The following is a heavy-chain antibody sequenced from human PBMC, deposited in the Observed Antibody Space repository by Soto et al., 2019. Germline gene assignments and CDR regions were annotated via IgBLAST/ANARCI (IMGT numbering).Heavy chain of an antibody. V-gene: IGHV3-23*01. Sequence: GGSLRLSCAASGFTFSSYAMSWVRQAPGKGLEWVSAISGSGGSTYYADSVKGRFTISRDNSKNTLYLQMNSLRAEDTAVYYCAKDYYYGSGSKSHDAFDIWGQGTMVTVSS. CDR1: GFTFSSYA. D-gene: IGHD3-10*01. J-gene: IGHJ3*02. CDR2: ISGSGGST. CDR3: AKDYYYGSGSKSHDAFDI.